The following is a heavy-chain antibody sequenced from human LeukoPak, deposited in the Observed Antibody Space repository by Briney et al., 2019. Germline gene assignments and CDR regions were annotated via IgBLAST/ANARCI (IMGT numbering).Heavy chain of an antibody. V-gene: IGHV3-48*03. J-gene: IGHJ4*02. D-gene: IGHD2-21*02. CDR1: AFTFNNYE. CDR2: MSSSGSTI. CDR3: ARAYCVGDCTVLHIYFDN. Sequence: PGGSLRLSCAASAFTFNNYEMHWVRQAPGKGLEWVSYMSSSGSTIYYADSVKGRFTISRDNAKNSLYLQMNSLRAEDTAVYYRARAYCVGDCTVLHIYFDNWGQGTLVTVSS.